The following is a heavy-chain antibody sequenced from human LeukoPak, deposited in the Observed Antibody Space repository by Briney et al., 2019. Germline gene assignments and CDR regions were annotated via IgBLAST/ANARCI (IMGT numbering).Heavy chain of an antibody. Sequence: GGSLRDSCSASGFTSSSYSMNPVRQAPGKGLEWVSGISGSGAGTYYADSVKGRFTISRDNSNNTLYLQMSSLRAEDTAVYYCVKNSAPYNSGCGFDLWGQGILVTVSS. CDR1: GFTSSSYS. CDR2: ISGSGAGT. J-gene: IGHJ5*02. D-gene: IGHD6-19*01. V-gene: IGHV3-23*01. CDR3: VKNSAPYNSGCGFDL.